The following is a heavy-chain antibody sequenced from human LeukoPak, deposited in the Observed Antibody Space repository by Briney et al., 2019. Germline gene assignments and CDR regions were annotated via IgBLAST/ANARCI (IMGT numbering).Heavy chain of an antibody. CDR3: ARDLNYYGSGIPSDP. CDR1: GGTVSSYA. D-gene: IGHD3-10*01. CDR2: IIPIFGTA. J-gene: IGHJ5*02. V-gene: IGHV1-69*13. Sequence: SVKVSCKASGGTVSSYAITWVRQAPGQGLEWMGGIIPIFGTANYAQKFQGRVTITADESTSTAYMELSSLRSEDTAVYYCARDLNYYGSGIPSDPWGQGTLVTVSS.